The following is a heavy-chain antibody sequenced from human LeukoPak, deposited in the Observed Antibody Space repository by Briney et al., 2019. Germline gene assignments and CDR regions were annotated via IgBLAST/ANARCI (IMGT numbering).Heavy chain of an antibody. V-gene: IGHV1-24*01. CDR2: FDPEDGET. CDR3: SVGGWSGIGFDH. CDR1: GYTLTELS. D-gene: IGHD6-19*01. Sequence: ASVKVSCKVSGYTLTELSMHWVRQAPGKGLEWMGGFDPEDGETIYAQKFQGRVTMTEDTSTDTAYMELSSLRSEDTAVYYCSVGGWSGIGFDHWGQGTLVTVSS. J-gene: IGHJ4*02.